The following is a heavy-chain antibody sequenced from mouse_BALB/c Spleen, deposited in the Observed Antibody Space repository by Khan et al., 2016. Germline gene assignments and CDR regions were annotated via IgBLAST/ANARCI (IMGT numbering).Heavy chain of an antibody. Sequence: EVQLQESGPSLVKPSQTLSLTCSVSGDSITSGYWNWIRKFPGNTLEHMGYISYSGSNYYNPSLKSRISITRDTSKNQYYLQLNSVTTEDTARYYCAGYDGYFFDYWGQGTTLTVSS. D-gene: IGHD2-3*01. J-gene: IGHJ2*01. CDR3: AGYDGYFFDY. CDR1: GDSITSGY. CDR2: ISYSGSN. V-gene: IGHV3-8*02.